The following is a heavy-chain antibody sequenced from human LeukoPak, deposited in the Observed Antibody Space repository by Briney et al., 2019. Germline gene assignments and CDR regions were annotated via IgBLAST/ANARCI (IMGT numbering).Heavy chain of an antibody. CDR3: ARDQMVFLDY. V-gene: IGHV1-46*01. CDR2: INPSGGNT. D-gene: IGHD3/OR15-3a*01. J-gene: IGHJ4*02. CDR1: LYTLPSYC. Sequence: ASVTVSCQHCLYTLPSYCLYSVRQAPGQGLEWMGIINPSGGNTNYAQKFQDRVTMTRDTSTSTVYMQLSSLRSKVTAVSSYARDQMVFLDYWGQGTLVTVSS.